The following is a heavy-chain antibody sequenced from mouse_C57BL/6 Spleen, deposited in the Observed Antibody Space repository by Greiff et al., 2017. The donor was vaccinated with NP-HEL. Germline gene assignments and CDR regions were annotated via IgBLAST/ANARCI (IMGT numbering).Heavy chain of an antibody. D-gene: IGHD2-1*01. Sequence: EVQLQQSGPELVKPGASVKISCKASGYTFTDYYMNWVKQSHGKSLEWIGDINPNNGGTSYNQKFKGKATLTVDKSSSTAYMELRSLTSEDSAVYYCARGDGNLPRGFDVWGTGTTVTVSS. CDR3: ARGDGNLPRGFDV. J-gene: IGHJ1*03. V-gene: IGHV1-26*01. CDR2: INPNNGGT. CDR1: GYTFTDYY.